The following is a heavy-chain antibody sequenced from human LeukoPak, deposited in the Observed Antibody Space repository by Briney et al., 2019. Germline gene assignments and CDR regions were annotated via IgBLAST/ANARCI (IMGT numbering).Heavy chain of an antibody. D-gene: IGHD6-13*01. Sequence: SETLSLTCGVSGYSISSGYYWGWIRQPPGNGLEWIGSIYHTGSTYYNPSLKSRVTISVDTSKSQFSLKLSSVTAADTAVYYCAGVSIAAAGPPDYRGQGTLVTVSS. V-gene: IGHV4-38-2*01. CDR3: AGVSIAAAGPPDY. CDR1: GYSISSGYY. CDR2: IYHTGST. J-gene: IGHJ4*02.